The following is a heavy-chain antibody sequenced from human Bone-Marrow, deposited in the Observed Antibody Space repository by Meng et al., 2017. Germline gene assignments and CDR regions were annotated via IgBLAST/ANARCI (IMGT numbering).Heavy chain of an antibody. V-gene: IGHV4-31*03. CDR1: GGSISSGGYY. CDR2: IYYSGST. Sequence: SETLSLTCTVSGGSISSGGYYWSWIRQHPGKGLEWIGYIYYSGSTYYNPSLKSRVTISVDTSKNQFSLKLSSVTAADTAVYYCARDSSGGDPLYGDYGWYFDYWGQGTLVTVSS. J-gene: IGHJ4*02. D-gene: IGHD4-17*01. CDR3: ARDSSGGDPLYGDYGWYFDY.